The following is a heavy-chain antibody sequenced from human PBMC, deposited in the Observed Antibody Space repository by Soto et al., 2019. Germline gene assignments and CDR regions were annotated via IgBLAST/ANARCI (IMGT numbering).Heavy chain of an antibody. CDR2: IDPNSGGK. CDR3: ASSPSPRTEARRNRYSYYDMNV. CDR1: GYTFTDYY. J-gene: IGHJ6*02. V-gene: IGHV1-2*02. D-gene: IGHD6-6*01. Sequence: ASVKVSCKASGYTFTDYYIHWVRQAPGQGLEWMGWIDPNSGGKNFAQKFQGRVTMTRDTSINTAYMDLSRLRSDDTAVYFCASSPSPRTEARRNRYSYYDMNVWGQGTTVTV.